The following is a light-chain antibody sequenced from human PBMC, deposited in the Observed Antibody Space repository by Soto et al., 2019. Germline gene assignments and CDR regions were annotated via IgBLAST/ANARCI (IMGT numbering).Light chain of an antibody. CDR1: QSVSSN. CDR3: QQENNWPPGAIT. J-gene: IGKJ5*01. Sequence: EIVMTQSPATLSVSPGERATLSCRASQSVSSNLAWYQQKPGQAPKLLIYGASTRATGIPARFSGSGSGTEFTLNISNMQSEDFAVFYCQQENNWPPGAITFGQGTRLEIK. CDR2: GAS. V-gene: IGKV3D-15*01.